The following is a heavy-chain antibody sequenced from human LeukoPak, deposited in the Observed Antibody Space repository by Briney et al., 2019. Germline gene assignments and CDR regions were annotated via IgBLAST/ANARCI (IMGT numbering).Heavy chain of an antibody. Sequence: GGSLRLSCAASGFTFSSYAMSWVRQAPGKGLEWVSAISGSGGSTYYADSVKGRFTISRDNSKNTLYLQMNSLRAEDTAVYYCAKDQIVVVPAVEHYCYYGMDVWGQGTTVTVSS. J-gene: IGHJ6*02. V-gene: IGHV3-23*01. CDR3: AKDQIVVVPAVEHYCYYGMDV. CDR1: GFTFSSYA. D-gene: IGHD2-2*01. CDR2: ISGSGGST.